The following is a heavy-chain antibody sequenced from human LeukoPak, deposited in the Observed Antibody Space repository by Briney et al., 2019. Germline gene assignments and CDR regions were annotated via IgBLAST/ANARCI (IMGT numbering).Heavy chain of an antibody. Sequence: GRSLRLSCAASGFTFDDYAMHWVRQAPGKGLEWVSGISWNSGSIGYADSVKGRFTISRDNAKNSLYLQMNSLRAEDTALYYCAKDMYCDYAGFSPLYFDYWGQGTLVTVSS. V-gene: IGHV3-9*01. CDR1: GFTFDDYA. D-gene: IGHD4-17*01. CDR3: AKDMYCDYAGFSPLYFDY. CDR2: ISWNSGSI. J-gene: IGHJ4*02.